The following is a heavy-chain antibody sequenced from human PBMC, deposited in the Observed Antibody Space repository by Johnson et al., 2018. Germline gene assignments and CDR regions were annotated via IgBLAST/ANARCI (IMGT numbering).Heavy chain of an antibody. J-gene: IGHJ6*02. CDR1: GFTFSGSA. CDR2: IRSKANSYAT. CDR3: TSVRRSSSVLPRYYHYGMGV. V-gene: IGHV3-73*02. D-gene: IGHD6-6*01. Sequence: VQLQESGGGLVQPGGSLKLSCAASGFTFSGSAMHWVRQASGKGLEWVGRIRSKANSYATAYAASVKGRFTIPRDVSKNTAYLQMNSLKTDDTAVYYCTSVRRSSSVLPRYYHYGMGVWGQGTTVTVSS.